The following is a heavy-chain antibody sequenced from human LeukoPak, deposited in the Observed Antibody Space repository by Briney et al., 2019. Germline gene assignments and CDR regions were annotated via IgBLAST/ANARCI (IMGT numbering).Heavy chain of an antibody. CDR1: GGSISSYY. V-gene: IGHV4-59*01. D-gene: IGHD2-8*02. CDR2: IYYSGST. Sequence: SETLSLTCTVSGGSISSYYWSWIRQPPGKGLEWIGYIYYSGSTNYNPSLKGRVTISVDTPKNQFSLKLSSVTAADTAVYYCASVSVTGGYYFDYWGQGTLVTVSS. J-gene: IGHJ4*02. CDR3: ASVSVTGGYYFDY.